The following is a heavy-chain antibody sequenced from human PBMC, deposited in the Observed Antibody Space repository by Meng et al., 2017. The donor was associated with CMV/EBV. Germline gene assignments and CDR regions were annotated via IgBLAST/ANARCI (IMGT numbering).Heavy chain of an antibody. CDR1: GGTFSSYA. V-gene: IGHV1-69*05. Sequence: SVKLCKASGGTFSSYAISWVRQAPGQGLEWMGGIIPILGTANYAQKFQGRVTITTDESTSTAYMELSSLRSEDTAVYYCARAQVVVVPAAIHYYYYGMDVWGQGTTVTVSS. CDR2: IIPILGTA. CDR3: ARAQVVVVPAAIHYYYYGMDV. D-gene: IGHD2-2*01. J-gene: IGHJ6*02.